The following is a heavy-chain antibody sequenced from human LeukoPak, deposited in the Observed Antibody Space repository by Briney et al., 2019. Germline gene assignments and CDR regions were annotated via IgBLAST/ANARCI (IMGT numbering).Heavy chain of an antibody. CDR3: ARAAGYYNVY. CDR1: GVSISSGSDY. Sequence: PSETLSLTCTVSGVSISSGSDYWRWIRQPAGKGLEWIVRIYTSGSTNYNPSLKSQFTISVDTSNNQFSLKLSSVTAADTAVYYCARAAGYYNVYWGQGTLVTVSS. J-gene: IGHJ4*02. V-gene: IGHV4-61*02. CDR2: IYTSGST. D-gene: IGHD3-9*01.